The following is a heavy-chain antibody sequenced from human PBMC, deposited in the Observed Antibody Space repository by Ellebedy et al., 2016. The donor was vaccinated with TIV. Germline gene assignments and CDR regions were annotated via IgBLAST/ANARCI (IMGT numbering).Heavy chain of an antibody. CDR3: AKGFSSWSLYFGY. CDR2: ISTGSSYT. J-gene: IGHJ4*02. D-gene: IGHD6-13*01. Sequence: GESLKISCAASGFTFSDYYMSWIRQAPGKGLEWVSFISTGSSYTVYADSVKGRFTISRDNSKNTLYLQMNSLRAEDTAVYYCAKGFSSWSLYFGYWGQGTLVTVSS. CDR1: GFTFSDYY. V-gene: IGHV3-11*05.